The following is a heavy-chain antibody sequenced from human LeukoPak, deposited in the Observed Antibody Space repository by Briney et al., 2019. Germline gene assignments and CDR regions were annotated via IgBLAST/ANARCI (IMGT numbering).Heavy chain of an antibody. D-gene: IGHD2-15*01. Sequence: GGSLRLSCTASGFTFGDYAMSWFRQAPGKGLEWVAVISYDGSNEYYADSVKGRFTISRDNSKNTLYLQMNSLRAEDTAVYYCAKLLDYWGQGTLVTASS. V-gene: IGHV3-30*18. CDR1: GFTFGDYA. CDR2: ISYDGSNE. CDR3: AKLLDY. J-gene: IGHJ4*02.